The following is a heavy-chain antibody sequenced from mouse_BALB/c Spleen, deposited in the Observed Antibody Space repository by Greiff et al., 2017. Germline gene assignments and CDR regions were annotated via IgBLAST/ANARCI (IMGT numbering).Heavy chain of an antibody. J-gene: IGHJ4*01. D-gene: IGHD1-1*01. CDR1: GYSFTSYW. Sequence: QVQLQQSGPQLVRPGASVKISCKASGYSFTSYWMHWVKQRPGQGLEWIGMIDPSDNETRLNQKFKDKATLTVDKSSSTAYMRLSSPTSEDSAVYYCARSGLRYLDYWGQGTSVTVSS. CDR3: ARSGLRYLDY. V-gene: IGHV1S126*01. CDR2: IDPSDNET.